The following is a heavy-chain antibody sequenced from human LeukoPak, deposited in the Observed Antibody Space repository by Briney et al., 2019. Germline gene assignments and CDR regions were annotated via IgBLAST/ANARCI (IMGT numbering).Heavy chain of an antibody. V-gene: IGHV1-69*04. Sequence: GASVKVSCKASGYTFTSYDINWVRQAPGQGLEWMGRIIPILGIANYAQKFQGRVTITADKSTSTAYMELSSLRSEDTAVYYCATLGSPNHSNTGSKEGFDYWGQGTLVTVSS. CDR2: IIPILGIA. J-gene: IGHJ4*02. D-gene: IGHD2/OR15-2a*01. CDR1: GYTFTSYD. CDR3: ATLGSPNHSNTGSKEGFDY.